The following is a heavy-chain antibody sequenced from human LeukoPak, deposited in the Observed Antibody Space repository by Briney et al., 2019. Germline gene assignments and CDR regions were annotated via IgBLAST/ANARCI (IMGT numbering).Heavy chain of an antibody. CDR1: GFTFSSYG. J-gene: IGHJ3*02. CDR3: ARAYSPPWITASYAFDM. V-gene: IGHV3-7*01. Sequence: GGSLRLSCAASGFTFSSYGMHWVRQAPGKGLEWVANIKQDGSEKYYVDSVKGRFTISRDNAKNSLYLQMNSLRADDTAIYFCARAYSPPWITASYAFDMWGQGTMVTVSS. D-gene: IGHD5-12*01. CDR2: IKQDGSEK.